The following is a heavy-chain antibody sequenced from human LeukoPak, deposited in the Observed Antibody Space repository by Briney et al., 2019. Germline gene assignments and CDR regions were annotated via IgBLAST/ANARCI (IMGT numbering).Heavy chain of an antibody. V-gene: IGHV1-8*01. D-gene: IGHD5-18*01. J-gene: IGHJ5*01. CDR1: GYTFTSFD. CDR3: ARENKDMVIFES. CDR2: MDPSSGNT. Sequence: ASVKVSCKASGYTFTSFDIDWVRQAPGQGLEWMGWMDPSSGNTGYAQKFQGRVTMTRDTSINTAYMELTSLTSEDTAVYYCARENKDMVIFESWGQGTLVTVSS.